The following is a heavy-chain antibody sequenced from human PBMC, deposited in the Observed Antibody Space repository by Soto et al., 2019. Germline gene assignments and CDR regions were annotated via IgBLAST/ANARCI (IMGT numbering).Heavy chain of an antibody. J-gene: IGHJ3*01. V-gene: IGHV6-1*01. Sequence: SQTLSLTCAISGDSVSSNSAAWSWIRQSPSRGLEWLGRTYYRSKWYNDYAVSVKSRITINPDTSKNQFSLQLNSVTPEDTAVYYCARDVVVLAAERYLGDAFDFRCQGTMVTVSS. D-gene: IGHD2-2*01. CDR2: TYYRSKWYN. CDR3: ARDVVVLAAERYLGDAFDF. CDR1: GDSVSSNSAA.